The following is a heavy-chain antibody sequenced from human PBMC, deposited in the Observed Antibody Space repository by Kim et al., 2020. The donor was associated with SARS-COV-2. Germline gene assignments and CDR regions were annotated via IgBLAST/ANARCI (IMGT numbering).Heavy chain of an antibody. V-gene: IGHV4-34*01. CDR2: INHSGST. Sequence: SETLSLTCAVYGGSFSGYYWSWIRQPPGKGLEWIGEINHSGSTNYNPSLKSRVTISVDTSKNQFSLKLSSVTAADTAVYYCARGVFRWSLSTPSGSYPRAKPYYYYYGMDVWGQGTTVTVSS. CDR1: GGSFSGYY. J-gene: IGHJ6*02. D-gene: IGHD3-10*01. CDR3: ARGVFRWSLSTPSGSYPRAKPYYYYYGMDV.